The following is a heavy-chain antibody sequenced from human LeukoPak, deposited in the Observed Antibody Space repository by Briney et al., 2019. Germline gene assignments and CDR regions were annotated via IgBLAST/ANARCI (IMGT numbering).Heavy chain of an antibody. V-gene: IGHV4-30-4*01. CDR2: IYYSGST. J-gene: IGHJ6*02. CDR3: ARGGGDYSGYYYGMDV. CDR1: GGSISSSSYY. D-gene: IGHD4-17*01. Sequence: SETLSLTCTVSGGSISSSSYYWSWIRQPPGKGLEWIGYIYYSGSTYYNPSLKSRVTISVDTSKNQFSLKLSSVTAADTAVYYCARGGGDYSGYYYGMDVWGQGTTVTVSS.